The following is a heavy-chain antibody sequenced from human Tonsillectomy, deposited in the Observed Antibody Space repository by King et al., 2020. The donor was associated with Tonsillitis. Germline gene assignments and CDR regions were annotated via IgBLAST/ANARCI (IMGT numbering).Heavy chain of an antibody. CDR2: ISYDGSNK. V-gene: IGHV3-30*18. CDR1: GFTFSSYG. CDR3: AKDRRIQLWSTAPYYFDY. Sequence: VQLVESGGGVVQPGRSLRLSCAASGFTFSSYGMHWVRQAPGKGLEWVAVISYDGSNKYYADSVKGRFTISRDNSKNTLYLQMNSLRAEDMAVYYCAKDRRIQLWSTAPYYFDYWGQGTLVTVSS. D-gene: IGHD5-18*01. J-gene: IGHJ4*02.